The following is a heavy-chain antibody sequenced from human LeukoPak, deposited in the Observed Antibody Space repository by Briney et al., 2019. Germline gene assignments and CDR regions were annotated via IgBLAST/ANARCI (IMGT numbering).Heavy chain of an antibody. CDR1: GYTFTSYG. V-gene: IGHV1-18*01. J-gene: IGHJ4*02. Sequence: ASVKVSCKASGYTFTSYGISWVRQAPGQGLEWRGWITAYNGNTNYAQKLQGRVTMTTDTSTSTAYMELRSLRSDDTAVYYCARGDTSLISTGWYYFDYWGQGTLVTVSS. CDR3: ARGDTSLISTGWYYFDY. CDR2: ITAYNGNT. D-gene: IGHD6-19*01.